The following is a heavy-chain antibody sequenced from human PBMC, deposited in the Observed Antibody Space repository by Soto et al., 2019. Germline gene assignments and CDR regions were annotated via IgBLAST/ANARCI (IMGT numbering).Heavy chain of an antibody. J-gene: IGHJ4*02. CDR2: LSADENNK. Sequence: QVQLVESGGGVVQPGRSLRLSCTASGFTFSPYAFHWVRQAPGKGLEWVAVLSADENNKYYADSVKGRFTISRDNSKSTLYLQMNSLRAEDTAVYYCERDLRKLRYFGYWGQGTRVTVSS. D-gene: IGHD3-9*01. V-gene: IGHV3-30-3*01. CDR1: GFTFSPYA. CDR3: ERDLRKLRYFGY.